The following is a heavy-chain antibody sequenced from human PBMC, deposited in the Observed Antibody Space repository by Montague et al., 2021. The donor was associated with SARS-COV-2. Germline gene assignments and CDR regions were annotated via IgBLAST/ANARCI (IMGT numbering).Heavy chain of an antibody. J-gene: IGHJ6*02. CDR2: IYYSGST. Sequence: SETLSLTCIVSGGSVSSGSYYWSWIRQPPGKGLEWIGYIYYSGSTNYNPSLKGRVTISVDTSKNQFSLKLSSVTAADTAVYYCARDPWRITIFGVVTRYGMDVWGQGTTVTVSS. D-gene: IGHD3-3*01. CDR1: GGSVSSGSYY. V-gene: IGHV4-61*01. CDR3: ARDPWRITIFGVVTRYGMDV.